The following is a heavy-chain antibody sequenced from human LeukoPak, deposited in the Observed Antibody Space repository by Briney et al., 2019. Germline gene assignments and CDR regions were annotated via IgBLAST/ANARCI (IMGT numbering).Heavy chain of an antibody. J-gene: IGHJ4*02. CDR3: ASAYCSSTSCYGYYFDY. CDR1: GFTFSSYS. Sequence: GGSLRLSCAASGFTFSSYSMNWVRQAPGKGLEWVSSISSSSYIYYADSVKGRFTISRDNAKNSLYLQMNSLRAEDTAVYYCASAYCSSTSCYGYYFDYWGQGTLVTVSS. CDR2: ISSSSYI. D-gene: IGHD2-2*01. V-gene: IGHV3-21*01.